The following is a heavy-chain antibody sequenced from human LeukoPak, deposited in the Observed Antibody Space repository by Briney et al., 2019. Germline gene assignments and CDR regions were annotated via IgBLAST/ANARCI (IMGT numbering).Heavy chain of an antibody. V-gene: IGHV3-21*06. J-gene: IGHJ4*02. CDR2: ISPSSSYI. D-gene: IGHD2-15*01. Sequence: GGSLRLSCAASGFTFSSSSMNWVRQAPGKGLEFVSSISPSSSYIYYADSVKGRFTISRDDAKNSLFLQMNSLRAENTAVYYCAREGGYCSGGSCRFFDYWGQGTLVTVSS. CDR3: AREGGYCSGGSCRFFDY. CDR1: GFTFSSSS.